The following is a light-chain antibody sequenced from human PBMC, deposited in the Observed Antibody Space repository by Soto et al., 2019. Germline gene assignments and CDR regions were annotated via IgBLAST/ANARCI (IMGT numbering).Light chain of an antibody. V-gene: IGKV3-15*01. Sequence: ERVMTQYPATLSLSPGERATLSCRASQSVNSNLAWYQQKAAQAPRLLIYGTSTRATGIPARFSGSGSGTDFTLTISSLQFEDFAVYYCQQYNNWPRTFGQGTKVDIK. CDR1: QSVNSN. CDR2: GTS. CDR3: QQYNNWPRT. J-gene: IGKJ1*01.